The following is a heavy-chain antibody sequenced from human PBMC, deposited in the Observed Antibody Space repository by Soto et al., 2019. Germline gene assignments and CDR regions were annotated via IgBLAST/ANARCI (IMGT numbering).Heavy chain of an antibody. D-gene: IGHD2-15*01. CDR3: AKGYNTAVRYFTY. Sequence: LSLTCAVSCYSINSDFYWGWIRQPPGKGLEWVGSVYHSGTTYYNPSLKGRLAISVDTSNNHFSLKLSSVTAADTAVYYCAKGYNTAVRYFTYWGQGTLVTVSS. J-gene: IGHJ4*02. CDR1: CYSINSDFY. CDR2: VYHSGTT. V-gene: IGHV4-38-2*01.